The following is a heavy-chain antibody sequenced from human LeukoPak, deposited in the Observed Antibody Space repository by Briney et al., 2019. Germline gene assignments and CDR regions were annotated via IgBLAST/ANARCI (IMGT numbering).Heavy chain of an antibody. D-gene: IGHD5-24*01. V-gene: IGHV4-59*01. J-gene: IGHJ4*02. CDR1: GGSISSYY. CDR3: ARRDGYKKYYFDY. CDR2: IYYSGST. Sequence: SETLALTCTVSGGSISSYYWSWIRQPPGKGLEWIGYIYYSGSTNYNPSLKSRVTISVDTSKNQFSLKLSSVTAADTAVYSCARRDGYKKYYFDYWGQGTLVPVSS.